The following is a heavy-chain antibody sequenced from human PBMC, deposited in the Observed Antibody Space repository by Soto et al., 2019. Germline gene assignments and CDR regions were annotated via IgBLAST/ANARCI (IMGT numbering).Heavy chain of an antibody. CDR1: GGSISSYY. D-gene: IGHD2-2*01. Sequence: QVQLQESGPGLVKPSETLSLTCTVSGGSISSYYWSWIRQPPGKGLEWIGYIYYSGSTNYNPSLKSRVTISVDTSKNQFSLKLSSVTAADTAVYYCARRVSTYFDYWGQGTLVTVSS. CDR3: ARRVSTYFDY. V-gene: IGHV4-59*08. J-gene: IGHJ4*02. CDR2: IYYSGST.